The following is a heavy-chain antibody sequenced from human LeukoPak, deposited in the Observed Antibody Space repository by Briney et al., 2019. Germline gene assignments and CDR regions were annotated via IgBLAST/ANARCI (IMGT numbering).Heavy chain of an antibody. J-gene: IGHJ4*02. CDR2: ISAYNGYT. D-gene: IGHD2-2*01. CDR1: GYPFTSYG. CDR3: ATPFCSSSNCYAGRLAY. Sequence: ASVKVSCKASGYPFTSYGISWARQAPGQGLEWMGWISAYNGYTNYAQKVQGRVTMTTDTSTSTAYMELRSLRSDDTAVYFCATPFCSSSNCYAGRLAYWGQGTLVTVSS. V-gene: IGHV1-18*01.